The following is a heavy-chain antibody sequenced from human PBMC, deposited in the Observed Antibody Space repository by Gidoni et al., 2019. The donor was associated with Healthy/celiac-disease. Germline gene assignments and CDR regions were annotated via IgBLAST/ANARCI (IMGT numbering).Heavy chain of an antibody. CDR1: GGSISSYY. CDR3: ARDLYLGYYYDSSGYYSDY. Sequence: QVQLQESGPGLVKPSETLSLTCTVSGGSISSYYWSWIRQPPGKGLEWIGYIYYSGSTNYKPSLKSRVTISVDTSKNQFSLKLSSVTAADTAVYYCARDLYLGYYYDSSGYYSDYWGQGTLVTVSS. CDR2: IYYSGST. D-gene: IGHD3-22*01. V-gene: IGHV4-59*01. J-gene: IGHJ4*02.